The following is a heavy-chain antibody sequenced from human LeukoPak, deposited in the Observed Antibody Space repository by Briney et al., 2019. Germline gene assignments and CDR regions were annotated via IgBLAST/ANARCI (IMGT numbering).Heavy chain of an antibody. CDR3: AKGAPGKLVHNGFDP. CDR1: GFTFSGYS. V-gene: IGHV3-21*01. Sequence: GGSLRLSCAASGFTFSGYSMNWVRQAPGKGLEWVSSISSSSSYICYADSVKGRFTITRDNAKNSLYLQMNSLRAEDTAVYYCAKGAPGKLVHNGFDPWGQGTLVTVSS. CDR2: ISSSSSYI. D-gene: IGHD1-26*01. J-gene: IGHJ5*01.